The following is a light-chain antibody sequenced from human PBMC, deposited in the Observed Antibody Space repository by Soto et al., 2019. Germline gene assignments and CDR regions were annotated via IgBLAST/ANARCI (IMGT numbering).Light chain of an antibody. CDR1: QSVSSS. CDR3: QQRSNWPLT. Sequence: EIVLTQSPATLSLSPGERATLSCRASQSVSSSLAWYQQKPGQAPRLLIYDASNMATGIPARFSGSGSGTDFTLTITSLEPEDFAVYYCQQRSNWPLTFGGGTKVEIK. V-gene: IGKV3-11*01. J-gene: IGKJ4*01. CDR2: DAS.